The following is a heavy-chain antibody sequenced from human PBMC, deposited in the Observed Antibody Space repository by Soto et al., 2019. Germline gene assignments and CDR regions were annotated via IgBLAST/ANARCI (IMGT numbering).Heavy chain of an antibody. J-gene: IGHJ5*02. Sequence: QVQLVQSGAEVKKPGASVKVSCKASGYTFTSYDINWVRQATGQGLEWMGWMNPNSGNTGYAQKFQGRVTMTSNTSISTAYMELSSLRSEDTAVYYCARGRRPSAVAGQYNWFDPWGQGTLVTVSS. CDR3: ARGRRPSAVAGQYNWFDP. CDR2: MNPNSGNT. CDR1: GYTFTSYD. V-gene: IGHV1-8*01. D-gene: IGHD6-19*01.